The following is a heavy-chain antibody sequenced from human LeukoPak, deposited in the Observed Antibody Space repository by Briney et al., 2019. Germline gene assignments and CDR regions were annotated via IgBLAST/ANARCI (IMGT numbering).Heavy chain of an antibody. J-gene: IGHJ4*02. V-gene: IGHV3-49*04. CDR1: GFTFGDYA. D-gene: IGHD3-22*01. CDR2: IRRKAHGGTT. Sequence: GGSLRLSCTASGFTFGDYAMSWVRQAPGKGLELVSFIRRKAHGGTTEYAASVQGRFSSSRDDSKSIAYLQMNSLKTEDTAVYFCTRVTYYYDNSGYFHFDYWGQGILVTVSS. CDR3: TRVTYYYDNSGYFHFDY.